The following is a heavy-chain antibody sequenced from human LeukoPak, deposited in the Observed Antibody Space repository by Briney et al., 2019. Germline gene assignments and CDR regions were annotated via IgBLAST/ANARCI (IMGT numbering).Heavy chain of an antibody. D-gene: IGHD3-22*01. CDR1: GGSFSGYY. CDR3: ARMTYYYDSSGSN. Sequence: PSETLSLTCAVYGGSFSGYYWSWIRQPPGKGLEWIGEINRSGSTNYNPSLKSRVTISVDTSKNQFSLKLSSVTAADTAVYYCARMTYYYDSSGSNWGQGTLVTVSS. V-gene: IGHV4-34*01. CDR2: INRSGST. J-gene: IGHJ4*02.